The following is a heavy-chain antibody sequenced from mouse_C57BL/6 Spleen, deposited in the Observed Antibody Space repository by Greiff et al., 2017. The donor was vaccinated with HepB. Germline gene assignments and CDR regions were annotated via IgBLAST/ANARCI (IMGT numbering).Heavy chain of an antibody. CDR3: ARTRYYGYWYFDV. CDR2: INPYNGGT. J-gene: IGHJ1*03. Sequence: VQLQQSGPVLVKPGASVKMSCKASGYTFTDYYMNWVKQSHGKSLEWIGVINPYNGGTSYNQKFKGKATLTVDKSSSTAYMELNSLTSEDSAVYYCARTRYYGYWYFDVWGTGTTVTVSS. V-gene: IGHV1-19*01. CDR1: GYTFTDYY. D-gene: IGHD1-1*01.